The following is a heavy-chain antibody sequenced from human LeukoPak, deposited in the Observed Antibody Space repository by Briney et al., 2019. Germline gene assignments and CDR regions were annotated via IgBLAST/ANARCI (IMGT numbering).Heavy chain of an antibody. Sequence: SVKVSCKASGGTFSSYAISWVRQAPGQGLEWMGGIIPMFGTANYAQKFQGRVTITAAESTGTAYMELSSLRSEDTAMYYCARFRPTYYYDSSGYFHDAFDIWGQGTMVTVSS. CDR1: GGTFSSYA. J-gene: IGHJ3*02. D-gene: IGHD3-22*01. V-gene: IGHV1-69*13. CDR3: ARFRPTYYYDSSGYFHDAFDI. CDR2: IIPMFGTA.